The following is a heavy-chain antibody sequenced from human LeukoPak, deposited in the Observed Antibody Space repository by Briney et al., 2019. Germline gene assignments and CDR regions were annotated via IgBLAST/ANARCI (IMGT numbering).Heavy chain of an antibody. D-gene: IGHD3-10*01. CDR1: GFTFSSYA. J-gene: IGHJ4*02. V-gene: IGHV3-9*01. CDR3: AKVYYYGSGSRPYYFDY. Sequence: PGGSLRLSCAASGFTFSSYAMSWVRQAPGKGLEWVSGISWNSGSIGYADSVKGRFTISRDNAKNSLYLQMNSPRAEDTALYYCAKVYYYGSGSRPYYFDYWGQGTLVTVSS. CDR2: ISWNSGSI.